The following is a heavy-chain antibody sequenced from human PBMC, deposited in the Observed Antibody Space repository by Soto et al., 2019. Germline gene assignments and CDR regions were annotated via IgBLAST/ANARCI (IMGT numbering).Heavy chain of an antibody. Sequence: GGSLRLSCAASGFTFSSYGMHWVRQAPGKGLEWVAVIWYDGSNKYYADSVKGRFTISRDNSKNTLYLQMNSLRAEDTAVYYCARDPSDIVATSGNYYYYYYMDVWGKGTTVTVSS. V-gene: IGHV3-33*01. D-gene: IGHD5-12*01. CDR2: IWYDGSNK. CDR3: ARDPSDIVATSGNYYYYYYMDV. CDR1: GFTFSSYG. J-gene: IGHJ6*03.